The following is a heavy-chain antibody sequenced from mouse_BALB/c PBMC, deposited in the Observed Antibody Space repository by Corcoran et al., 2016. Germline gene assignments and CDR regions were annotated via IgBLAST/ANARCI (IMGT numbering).Heavy chain of an antibody. V-gene: IGHV9-3-1*01. CDR3: ARGPIHYYGYDY. Sequence: QIQLVQSGPELKKPGETVKISCKASGYTFTNYGMNWVKQAPGKGLKWMGWINTYTGEPTYADDFKGRFAFSLETSVSTAYLQINNLKNEDTATYFCARGPIHYYGYDYWGQGTTLTVSS. J-gene: IGHJ2*01. CDR1: GYTFTNYG. D-gene: IGHD1-2*01. CDR2: INTYTGEP.